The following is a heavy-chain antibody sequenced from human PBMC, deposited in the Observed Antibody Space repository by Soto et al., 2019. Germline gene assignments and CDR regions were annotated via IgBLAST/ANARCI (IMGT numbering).Heavy chain of an antibody. CDR3: AKDLDGSGSYYTPDY. J-gene: IGHJ4*02. D-gene: IGHD3-10*01. CDR1: GFTFSSYA. CDR2: ISGSGGST. V-gene: IGHV3-23*01. Sequence: EVQLLESGGGLVQPGGSLRLSCAASGFTFSSYAMSWVRQAPGKGLEWVSAISGSGGSTYYTDSVRGRFTISRDNSKNTLYLQMNSLRAEDTAVYYCAKDLDGSGSYYTPDYWGQGTLVTVSS.